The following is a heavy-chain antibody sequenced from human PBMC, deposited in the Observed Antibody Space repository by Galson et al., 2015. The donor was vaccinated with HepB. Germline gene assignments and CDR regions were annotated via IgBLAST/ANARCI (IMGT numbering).Heavy chain of an antibody. D-gene: IGHD6-19*01. CDR3: ARIPIAVAYFDY. J-gene: IGHJ4*02. Sequence: SVKVSCKASGGTFSSYAISWVRQAPGQGLEWMGRVIPILGIANYAQKFQGRVTITADKSTSTAYMELSSLRSEDTAVYYCARIPIAVAYFDYWGQGTLVTVSS. CDR2: VIPILGIA. V-gene: IGHV1-69*04. CDR1: GGTFSSYA.